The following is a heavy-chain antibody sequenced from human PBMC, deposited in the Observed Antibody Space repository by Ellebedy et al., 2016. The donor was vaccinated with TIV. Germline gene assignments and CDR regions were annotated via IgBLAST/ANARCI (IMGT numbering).Heavy chain of an antibody. J-gene: IGHJ4*02. CDR2: ISWNSDTI. D-gene: IGHD4-17*01. CDR1: GFTFDDYA. V-gene: IGHV3-9*01. Sequence: SLKISCAASGFTFDDYAMHWVRQAPGKGLEWVSGISWNSDTIDYADSVTGRFTISRDNAKNSLYLQMSSLRGEDTALYFCARGSTTVTRGCFDYWGQGTLVTVSS. CDR3: ARGSTTVTRGCFDY.